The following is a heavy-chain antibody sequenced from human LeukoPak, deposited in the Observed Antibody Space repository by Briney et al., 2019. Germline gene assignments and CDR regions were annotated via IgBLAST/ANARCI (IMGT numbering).Heavy chain of an antibody. V-gene: IGHV1-2*02. CDR1: GYTFTGYY. Sequence: ASVKVSCKASGYTFTGYYMHWVRQAPGQGLEWMGWINPNSGGTNYAQKFQGRVTMTRNTSISTAYMELSSLRSEDTAVYYCARNMRGVRGVIIPDYWGQGTLVTVSS. D-gene: IGHD3-10*01. J-gene: IGHJ4*02. CDR3: ARNMRGVRGVIIPDY. CDR2: INPNSGGT.